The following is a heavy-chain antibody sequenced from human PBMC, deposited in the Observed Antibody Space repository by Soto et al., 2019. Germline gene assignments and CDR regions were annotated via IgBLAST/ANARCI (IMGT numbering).Heavy chain of an antibody. CDR2: IYWDDDK. V-gene: IGHV2-5*02. CDR1: GFSLSTIAVA. Sequence: QITLKESGPTLVKPTQTLTLTCTFSGFSLSTIAVAVGWIRQPPGKALEWLALIYWDDDKRYSPSLKSRFTTXMDTSKNQLVLTMTNMDPLDTATSYCARNDHDLFDYWGQGILVTVSS. CDR3: ARNDHDLFDY. D-gene: IGHD1-1*01. J-gene: IGHJ4*02.